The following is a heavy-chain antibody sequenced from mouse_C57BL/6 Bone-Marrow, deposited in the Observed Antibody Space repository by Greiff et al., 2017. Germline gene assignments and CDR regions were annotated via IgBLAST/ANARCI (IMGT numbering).Heavy chain of an antibody. CDR1: GYTFTSYW. V-gene: IGHV1-50*01. Sequence: QVQLQQSGAELVKPGASVKLSCKASGYTFTSYWMQWVKQRPGQGLEWIGEIDPSDSYTNYNQKFKGKATLTVDTSSSTAYMQLSSLTSEDSAVYYRARAYYGRSYPFDYWGQGTTLTVSS. D-gene: IGHD1-1*01. CDR2: IDPSDSYT. CDR3: ARAYYGRSYPFDY. J-gene: IGHJ2*01.